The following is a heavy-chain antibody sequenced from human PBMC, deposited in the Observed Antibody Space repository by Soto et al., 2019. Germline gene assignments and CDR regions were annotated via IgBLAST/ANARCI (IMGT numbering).Heavy chain of an antibody. Sequence: GESLKISCQSSGYTFSNFRIGWVRQLPGKGLEWMGIIYPGDHETRYSPSFHGKVTISADRSINTAYLQWNSLEASDTAFYFCARSPRSSPYFDYWGQGALVTVSS. D-gene: IGHD6-13*01. V-gene: IGHV5-51*01. CDR2: IYPGDHET. CDR3: ARSPRSSPYFDY. J-gene: IGHJ4*02. CDR1: GYTFSNFR.